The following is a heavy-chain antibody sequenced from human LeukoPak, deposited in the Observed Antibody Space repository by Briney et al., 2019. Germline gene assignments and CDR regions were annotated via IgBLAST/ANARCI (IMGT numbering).Heavy chain of an antibody. CDR3: ARAYYYDSSGYYLAYYMDV. D-gene: IGHD3-22*01. Sequence: NPSETLSLTCTVPGDSISSHYWSWLRQPPGKGLEWIGYNYYSGSTNYNPSLKSRVTISVDTSKNQFSLKLSSVTAADTAVYYCARAYYYDSSGYYLAYYMDVWGKGTTVTVSS. CDR1: GDSISSHY. V-gene: IGHV4-59*11. CDR2: NYYSGST. J-gene: IGHJ6*03.